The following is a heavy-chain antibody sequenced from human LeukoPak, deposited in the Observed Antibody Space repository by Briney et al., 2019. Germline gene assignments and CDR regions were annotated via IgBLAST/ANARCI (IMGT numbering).Heavy chain of an antibody. CDR2: IIPIFGTA. D-gene: IGHD3-10*01. CDR3: ARDTYYFGSGSYENWFDP. J-gene: IGHJ5*02. Sequence: SVKVSCTASGGTFSSYAISWVRQAPGQGLEWMGGIIPIFGTANYAQKFQGRVTITTDESTSTAYREQSSLRSEDTAVYYCARDTYYFGSGSYENWFDPWGQGTLVTVSS. CDR1: GGTFSSYA. V-gene: IGHV1-69*05.